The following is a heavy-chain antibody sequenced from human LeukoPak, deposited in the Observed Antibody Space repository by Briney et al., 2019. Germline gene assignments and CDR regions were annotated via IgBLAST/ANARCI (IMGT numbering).Heavy chain of an antibody. D-gene: IGHD3-9*01. V-gene: IGHV4-59*12. Sequence: PSETLSLTCTVSGGSISSYYWSWIRQPPGKGREWIGCIYHSGSTYYNPSLKSRVTISVDRSKNQFSLKLSSVTAADTAVYYCARIDGIDILTGYRAIDYWGQGTLVTVSS. J-gene: IGHJ4*02. CDR3: ARIDGIDILTGYRAIDY. CDR2: IYHSGST. CDR1: GGSISSYY.